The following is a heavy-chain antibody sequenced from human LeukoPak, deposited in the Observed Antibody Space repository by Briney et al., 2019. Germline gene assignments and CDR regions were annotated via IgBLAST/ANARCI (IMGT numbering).Heavy chain of an antibody. CDR2: IYTSGST. J-gene: IGHJ4*02. Sequence: SETLSLTCAVYGVSFSGYYWSWIRQPAGKGLEWIGRIYTSGSTNYNPSLKSRVTMSVDTSKNQFSLKLSSVTAADTAVYYCARDLEDFWSGYQFDYWGQGTLVTVSS. CDR3: ARDLEDFWSGYQFDY. CDR1: GVSFSGYY. V-gene: IGHV4-4*07. D-gene: IGHD3-3*01.